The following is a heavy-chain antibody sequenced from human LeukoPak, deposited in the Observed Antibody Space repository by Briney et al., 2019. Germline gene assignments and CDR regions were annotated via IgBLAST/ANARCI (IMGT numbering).Heavy chain of an antibody. Sequence: GGSLRLSCAASGFTFSNFSMNWVRQAPGKGLEWVSSIRSSGSYIYYADSVKGRFTISRDNAKNSLYLQMNSLRAEDTAVYYCARGYFQVYYMDVWGKGTTVTVSS. CDR2: IRSSGSYI. CDR3: ARGYFQVYYMDV. CDR1: GFTFSNFS. V-gene: IGHV3-21*01. D-gene: IGHD3-10*01. J-gene: IGHJ6*03.